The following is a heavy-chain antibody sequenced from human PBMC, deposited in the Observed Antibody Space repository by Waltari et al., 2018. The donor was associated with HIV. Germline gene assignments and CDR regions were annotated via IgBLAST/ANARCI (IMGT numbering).Heavy chain of an antibody. CDR3: AKDKRTFGDLYWFFDL. D-gene: IGHD4-17*01. Sequence: QVQLVESGGGVVQPGGSLRLSCAASGFTFSSYAMHWVRQAPGKWMGWEALRRYDGNNKYHGDSVGGRFTISRDNSKNTLYLQMDLLRTEDTAIYYCAKDKRTFGDLYWFFDLWGRGTLVTASS. CDR1: GFTFSSYA. V-gene: IGHV3-30*02. J-gene: IGHJ2*01. CDR2: RRYDGNNK.